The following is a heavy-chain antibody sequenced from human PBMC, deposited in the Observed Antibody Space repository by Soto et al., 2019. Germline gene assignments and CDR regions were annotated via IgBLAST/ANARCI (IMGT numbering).Heavy chain of an antibody. Sequence: SETLSLTCTVSGGSITSSEYYWAWIRQPPGKGLQFVGTIYYSGSSYSNPSLKSRLSMSVDTSKNQFSLTMKSVTAADTGVYYCARVGPWVPYYYDSSPYTFENWFDLWGQGTLVTVSS. V-gene: IGHV4-39*02. CDR1: GGSITSSEYY. CDR2: IYYSGSS. CDR3: ARVGPWVPYYYDSSPYTFENWFDL. D-gene: IGHD3-22*01. J-gene: IGHJ5*02.